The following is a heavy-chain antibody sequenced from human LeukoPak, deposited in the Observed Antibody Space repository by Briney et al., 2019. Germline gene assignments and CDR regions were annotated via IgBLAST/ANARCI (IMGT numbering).Heavy chain of an antibody. D-gene: IGHD2-2*01. CDR3: ARDRSYCSSTSCYPNWFDP. CDR1: GGSISSGDYY. J-gene: IGHJ5*02. V-gene: IGHV4-30-4*01. Sequence: SQTLSLTCTVSGGSISSGDYYWSWIRQPPGKGLEWIGYNYYSGSTYYNPSLKSRVTISVDTSKNQFSLKLSSVTAADTAVYYCARDRSYCSSTSCYPNWFDPWGQGTLVTVSS. CDR2: NYYSGST.